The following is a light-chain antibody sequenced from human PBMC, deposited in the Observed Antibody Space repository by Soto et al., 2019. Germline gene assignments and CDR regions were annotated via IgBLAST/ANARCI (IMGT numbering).Light chain of an antibody. CDR1: QSISSS. V-gene: IGKV3-15*01. J-gene: IGKJ1*01. CDR3: QQYYNWRPR. CDR2: AAS. Sequence: EVVMTQSPATLSVSPGGTATLSCRASQSISSSLAWYQQKPGQPPRLLIYAASTRATGVPARFSGSGSGTEFTLTISRLQSEDFAVYYCQQYYNWRPRFGQGTKVDI.